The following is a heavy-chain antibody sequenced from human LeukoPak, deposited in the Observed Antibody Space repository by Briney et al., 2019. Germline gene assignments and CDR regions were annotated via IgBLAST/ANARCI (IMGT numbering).Heavy chain of an antibody. D-gene: IGHD2-21*02. Sequence: PGGSLRLSCAASGFTFDDYGMSWVRQAPGKGLEWVSAISGSGGSTYYADSVKGRFTISRDNSKNTLYLQMNSLRAEDTAVYYCVPVVVVTAIYANWGQGTLVTVSS. J-gene: IGHJ4*02. CDR2: ISGSGGST. CDR3: VPVVVVTAIYAN. V-gene: IGHV3-23*01. CDR1: GFTFDDYG.